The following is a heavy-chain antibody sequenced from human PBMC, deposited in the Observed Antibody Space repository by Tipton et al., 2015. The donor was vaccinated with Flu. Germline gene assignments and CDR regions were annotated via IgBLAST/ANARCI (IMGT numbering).Heavy chain of an antibody. V-gene: IGHV4-4*07. J-gene: IGHJ5*02. CDR2: IDTSGST. D-gene: IGHD1-1*01. CDR1: GASISNYY. Sequence: TLSLTCSVSGASISNYYWSWIRQPAGKGLEWIGRIDTSGSTNYNPSLKSRVTISVDTSKNQFSLKLSSVTAADTAVYYCAKRTTSGPYNWFDAWGQGTLVTVSS. CDR3: AKRTTSGPYNWFDA.